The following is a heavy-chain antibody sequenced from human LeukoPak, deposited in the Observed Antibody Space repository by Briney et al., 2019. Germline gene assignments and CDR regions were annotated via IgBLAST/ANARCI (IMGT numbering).Heavy chain of an antibody. J-gene: IGHJ4*02. V-gene: IGHV3-30-3*01. CDR2: ISYDGSNK. CDR1: GFTFSSYA. CDR3: ARDPSYDSSGYYGFDY. Sequence: PGRSLRLSCAASGFTFSSYAMHWVRQAPGKGLEWVAVISYDGSNKYYADSVKGRFTISRDNSKNTQYLQMNSLRAEDTAVYYCARDPSYDSSGYYGFDYWGQGTLVTVSS. D-gene: IGHD3-22*01.